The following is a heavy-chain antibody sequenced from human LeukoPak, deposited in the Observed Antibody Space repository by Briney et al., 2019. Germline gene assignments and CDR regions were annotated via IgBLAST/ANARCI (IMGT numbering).Heavy chain of an antibody. J-gene: IGHJ4*02. Sequence: PGRSLRLSCAASGFTFSSYGMHWVRQAPGKGLEWVSSISSSSSYIYYADSVKGRFTISRDNAKNSLYLQMNSLRAEDTAVYYCARGVTPNFDYWGQGTLVTVSS. CDR3: ARGVTPNFDY. D-gene: IGHD5-18*01. V-gene: IGHV3-21*01. CDR1: GFTFSSYG. CDR2: ISSSSSYI.